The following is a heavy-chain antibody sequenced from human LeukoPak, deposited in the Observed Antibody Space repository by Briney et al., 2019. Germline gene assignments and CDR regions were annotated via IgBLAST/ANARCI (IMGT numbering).Heavy chain of an antibody. J-gene: IGHJ4*02. CDR1: GYTFTAYY. Sequence: ASVKVSCKASGYTFTAYYLHWVRQAPGQRLEWMGWINPNSGGTNYAQKFQGRVTMTRDTSISTAYMELSSLRSDDTAVYYCAMASSGFGGYFDYWGQGTLVTVSS. CDR2: INPNSGGT. D-gene: IGHD3-10*01. V-gene: IGHV1-2*02. CDR3: AMASSGFGGYFDY.